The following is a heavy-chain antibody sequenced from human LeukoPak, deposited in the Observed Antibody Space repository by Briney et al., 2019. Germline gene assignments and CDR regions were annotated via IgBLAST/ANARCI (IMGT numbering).Heavy chain of an antibody. V-gene: IGHV4-31*03. D-gene: IGHD2-21*01. J-gene: IGHJ4*02. CDR2: IYYSGST. CDR3: VSSTVIGAH. Sequence: PSETLSLTCTVSGGSISSGGYYWSWIRQHPGKGLEYIGYIYYSGSTYYNPSLKSRVTISADTSKNQFSLKLSSVTAADTAVYCCVSSTVIGAHWGQGTLVTVSS. CDR1: GGSISSGGYY.